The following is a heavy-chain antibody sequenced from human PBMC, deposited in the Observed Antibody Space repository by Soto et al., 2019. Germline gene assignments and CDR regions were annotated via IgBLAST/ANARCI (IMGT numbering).Heavy chain of an antibody. CDR1: GFTFSGYA. J-gene: IGHJ3*02. CDR3: AKRFGYGSGSYYILLSPDSFDI. V-gene: IGHV3-23*01. D-gene: IGHD3-10*01. CDR2: ISGSGGST. Sequence: PGGSLRLSCAASGFTFSGYAMSWVRQAPGKGLEWVSAISGSGGSTYYADSVKGRFTISRDNSKNTLYLQMNSLRAEDTAVYYCAKRFGYGSGSYYILLSPDSFDIRGQGTMVTVSS.